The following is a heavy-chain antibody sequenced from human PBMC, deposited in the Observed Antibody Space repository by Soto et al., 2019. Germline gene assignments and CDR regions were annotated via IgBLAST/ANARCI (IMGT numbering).Heavy chain of an antibody. J-gene: IGHJ6*02. D-gene: IGHD6-13*01. CDR3: AKVRSSSWPANPNVDDYYYYYGMDV. Sequence: QPGGSLRLSCAASGFTFSSYAMSWVRQAPGKGLEWVSAISGSGGSTYYADSVKGRFTISRDNSKNTLYLQMNSLRAEDTAVYYCAKVRSSSWPANPNVDDYYYYYGMDVWGQGTTVTVSS. CDR1: GFTFSSYA. V-gene: IGHV3-23*01. CDR2: ISGSGGST.